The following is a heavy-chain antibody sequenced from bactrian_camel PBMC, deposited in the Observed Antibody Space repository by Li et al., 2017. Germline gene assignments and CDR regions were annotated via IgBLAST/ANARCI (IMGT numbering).Heavy chain of an antibody. Sequence: QLVESGGGLVQPGGSLRLSCAASGFTFSTYWMYWVRQAPGKGLEWVSAINSYGGTTYYADSVKGRFTISRDNAKNTVYLQMNSLKPEDTAVYYRVRPRYEGGGDTYMALNYWGQGTQVTVS. CDR1: GFTFSTYW. J-gene: IGHJ4*01. V-gene: IGHV3S25*01. D-gene: IGHD7*01. CDR3: VRPRYEGGGDTYMALNY. CDR2: INSYGGTT.